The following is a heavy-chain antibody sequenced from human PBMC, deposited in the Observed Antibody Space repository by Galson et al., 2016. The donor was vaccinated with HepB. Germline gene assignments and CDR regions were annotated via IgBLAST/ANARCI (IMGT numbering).Heavy chain of an antibody. J-gene: IGHJ3*01. CDR3: ATGGSRGISDAFGF. V-gene: IGHV3-7*01. CDR1: GFTFGSYA. CDR2: LKQDGSDK. D-gene: IGHD3-16*01. Sequence: SLRLSCAASGFTFGSYAMSWVRQAPGKGLECVGNLKQDGSDKYYVDSVMGRFTISRDNAKNSLYLQMNSLSAEDTAVYYCATGGSRGISDAFGFWGQGTMVTVSS.